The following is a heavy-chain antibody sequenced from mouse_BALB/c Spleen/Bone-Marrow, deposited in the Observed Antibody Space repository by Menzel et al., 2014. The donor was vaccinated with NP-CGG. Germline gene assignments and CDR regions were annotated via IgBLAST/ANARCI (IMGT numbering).Heavy chain of an antibody. Sequence: VQLQQSGPELVKPGASVKMSCKASGYTFTSYIIHWVKQKPGPGLEWIGYINPYNDDTKYNERFRNKATLTSDKSSSTAYMELSSLTSGDSAVYYCARWHYYGAYWGQGTLVTVSA. J-gene: IGHJ3*01. CDR3: ARWHYYGAY. CDR1: GYTFTSYI. CDR2: INPYNDDT. D-gene: IGHD1-2*01. V-gene: IGHV1-14*01.